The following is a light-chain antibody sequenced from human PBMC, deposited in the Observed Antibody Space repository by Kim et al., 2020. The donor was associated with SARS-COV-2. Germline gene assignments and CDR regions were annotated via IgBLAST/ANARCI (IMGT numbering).Light chain of an antibody. Sequence: DLGQTVSTTCQGDSLGSYYATWYQQKPGQAPIVVIYGKNNRPSGIPDRFSGSSSGNTASLTISGTQAGDEADYYCNSRDSNDNGVFGGGTQLTVL. CDR1: SLGSYY. CDR3: NSRDSNDNGV. J-gene: IGLJ2*01. CDR2: GKN. V-gene: IGLV3-19*01.